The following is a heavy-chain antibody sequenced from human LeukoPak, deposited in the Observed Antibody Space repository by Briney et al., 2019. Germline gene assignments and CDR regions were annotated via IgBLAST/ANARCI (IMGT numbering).Heavy chain of an antibody. D-gene: IGHD6-6*01. CDR3: ARQPYSISSGINWFDP. Sequence: SETLSLTCTVSGGSIRSFYWSWIRQPPGKGLEWIGYIYNSGRANYNPSLKSRVIISEDTSKNQFSLRLRSVTAADTAVYYCARQPYSISSGINWFDPWGQGILVTVSS. CDR2: IYNSGRA. J-gene: IGHJ5*02. V-gene: IGHV4-59*08. CDR1: GGSIRSFY.